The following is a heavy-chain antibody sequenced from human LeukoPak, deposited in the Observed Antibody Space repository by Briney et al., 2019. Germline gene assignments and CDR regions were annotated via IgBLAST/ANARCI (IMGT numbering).Heavy chain of an antibody. CDR3: ARDRSSSSY. D-gene: IGHD6-6*01. CDR1: GYTFTVYY. V-gene: IGHV1-18*04. CDR2: ISAYNGNT. Sequence: ASVKVSCKASGYTFTVYYMHWVRQAPGQGLEWMGWISAYNGNTNYAQKFQGRVTMTTDTSTSTAYMELRSLRSDDTAVYYCARDRSSSSYWGQGTLVTVSS. J-gene: IGHJ4*02.